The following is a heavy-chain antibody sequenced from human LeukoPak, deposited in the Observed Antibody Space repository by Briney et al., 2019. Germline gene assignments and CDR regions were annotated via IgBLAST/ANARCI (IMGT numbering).Heavy chain of an antibody. J-gene: IGHJ4*02. Sequence: PGGSLRLSCAASGFTFSSNYMSWVRQAPGKGLEWVSVIYSGGSTYYTDSVRCRFTISRDNSKNTLYLQMNSLRAEDAAVYYCGRDTGYSSSWYRRGYYFDFWGQGTLVTVSS. CDR3: GRDTGYSSSWYRRGYYFDF. V-gene: IGHV3-53*01. CDR2: IYSGGST. CDR1: GFTFSSNY. D-gene: IGHD6-13*01.